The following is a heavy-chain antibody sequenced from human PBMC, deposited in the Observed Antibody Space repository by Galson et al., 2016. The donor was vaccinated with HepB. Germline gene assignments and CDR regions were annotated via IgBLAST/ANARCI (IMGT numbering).Heavy chain of an antibody. D-gene: IGHD6-19*01. CDR1: GYTFATYG. CDR2: INGNNGDT. Sequence: CKASGYTFATYGISWVRQAPGQGLEWMGWINGNNGDTKYAQKFQGRVSMTTDTSTSTAYMELKSLGSDDTAVYYCAREESLVSYYYYGMDVWGHGTTVTVSS. J-gene: IGHJ6*02. CDR3: AREESLVSYYYYGMDV. V-gene: IGHV1-18*01.